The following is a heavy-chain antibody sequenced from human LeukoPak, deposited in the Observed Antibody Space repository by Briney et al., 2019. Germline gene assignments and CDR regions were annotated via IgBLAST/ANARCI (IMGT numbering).Heavy chain of an antibody. J-gene: IGHJ4*02. V-gene: IGHV4-59*01. Sequence: PSETLSLTCTVSGGSISSYYWSWIRQPPGKGLEWIGYTYYSGSTNYNPSLKSRVTISVDTSKNQFSLKLTSVTAADTAVYYCARGVPEYYDFWSGYFYYFDYWGQGTLVTVSS. D-gene: IGHD3-3*01. CDR2: TYYSGST. CDR1: GGSISSYY. CDR3: ARGVPEYYDFWSGYFYYFDY.